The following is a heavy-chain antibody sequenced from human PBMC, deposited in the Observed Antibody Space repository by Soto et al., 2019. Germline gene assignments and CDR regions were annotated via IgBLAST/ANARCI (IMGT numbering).Heavy chain of an antibody. V-gene: IGHV4-34*01. Sequence: XGTLSLTCGVSGGSFSGHSWSWIRLSPRQGLEWIAEINDSGSTKYNPSLKSRAMISLDMSKNQCSLKMTSVTAADTGVYYCTRGAPTFWFDPWGPGTQVTVSS. J-gene: IGHJ5*02. CDR3: TRGAPTFWFDP. CDR2: INDSGST. D-gene: IGHD3-3*02. CDR1: GGSFSGHS.